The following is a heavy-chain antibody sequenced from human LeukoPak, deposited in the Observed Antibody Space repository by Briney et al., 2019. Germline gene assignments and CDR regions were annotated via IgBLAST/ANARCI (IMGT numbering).Heavy chain of an antibody. CDR1: GFTFSSFA. V-gene: IGHV3-23*01. CDR2: ISGSGGNT. CDR3: ARDRPYYFDY. J-gene: IGHJ4*02. Sequence: GGSLRLSCAASGFTFSSFAMTWVRQAPGKGLEWVSGISGSGGNTYYADSVRGRFTISRDNSKNTLYLQMNSLRAEDTAVYYCARDRPYYFDYWGQGTLVTVSS.